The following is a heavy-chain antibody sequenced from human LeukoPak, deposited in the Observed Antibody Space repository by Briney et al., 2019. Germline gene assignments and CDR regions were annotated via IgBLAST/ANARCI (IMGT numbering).Heavy chain of an antibody. CDR3: ARGTTADIDY. CDR1: GYTFTDYY. Sequence: ASVKVSCKASGYTFTDYYMHWVRQAPGQGLEWMGWISTYNGNTNYAQKLQGRVTMTIDTSTSTAYMELRSLRSDDTAVYYCARGTTADIDYWGQGTLVTVSS. CDR2: ISTYNGNT. V-gene: IGHV1-18*04. J-gene: IGHJ4*02. D-gene: IGHD5-12*01.